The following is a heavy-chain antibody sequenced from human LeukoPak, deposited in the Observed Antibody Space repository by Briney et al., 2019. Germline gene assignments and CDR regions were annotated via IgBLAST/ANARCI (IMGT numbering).Heavy chain of an antibody. V-gene: IGHV3-11*01. D-gene: IGHD4-11*01. CDR3: ARDRDSNHFDY. J-gene: IGHJ4*02. CDR2: ISSRGSTI. CDR1: GITFSDYY. Sequence: GGSLRLSCAASGITFSDYYMNWIRQAPGKGLEWVSYISSRGSTIYYADSVKGRFTISRDNAKNSLYLQMNSLRAEDTAVYYCARDRDSNHFDYWGQGTLVTVSS.